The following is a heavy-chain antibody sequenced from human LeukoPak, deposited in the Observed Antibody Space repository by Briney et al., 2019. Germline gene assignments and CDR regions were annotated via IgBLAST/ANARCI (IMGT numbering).Heavy chain of an antibody. D-gene: IGHD3-16*01. Sequence: SETLSLTCTVSGGSISSSSYYWGWIRQPPGKGLEWIGYIYYSGSTNYNPSLKSRVTISVDTSKNQFSLKLSSVTAADTAVYYCARDMTSGDAFDIWGQGTMVTVSS. CDR1: GGSISSSSYY. J-gene: IGHJ3*02. V-gene: IGHV4-61*01. CDR2: IYYSGST. CDR3: ARDMTSGDAFDI.